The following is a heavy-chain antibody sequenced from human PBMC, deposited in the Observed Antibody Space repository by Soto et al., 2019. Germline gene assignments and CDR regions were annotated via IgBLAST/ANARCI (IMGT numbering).Heavy chain of an antibody. CDR1: GFTFNYYD. Sequence: GGSLRLSCEASGFTFNYYDMSWVRHVPGRGLEWVSGITSSGGSTYYADSVKGRFTISRDNSKNTLYLQMNSLRADDTAVYYCARDVGNSDWSYWGQGTLVTVSS. CDR3: ARDVGNSDWSY. CDR2: ITSSGGST. J-gene: IGHJ4*02. D-gene: IGHD6-19*01. V-gene: IGHV3-23*01.